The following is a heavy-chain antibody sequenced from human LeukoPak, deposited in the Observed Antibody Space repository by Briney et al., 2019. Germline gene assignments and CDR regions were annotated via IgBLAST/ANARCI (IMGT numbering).Heavy chain of an antibody. D-gene: IGHD2-2*01. CDR3: ARASYCSSTSCYRFDY. Sequence: GGSLRLSCAASGRTFSTYAMSWVRLAPGKGLEWVSSISSSSTSTYFADSVKGRFTISRDNLKNTLYLQMNSLRAEDAAVYYCARASYCSSTSCYRFDYWGQGTLVTVSS. CDR1: GRTFSTYA. V-gene: IGHV3-23*01. J-gene: IGHJ4*02. CDR2: ISSSSTST.